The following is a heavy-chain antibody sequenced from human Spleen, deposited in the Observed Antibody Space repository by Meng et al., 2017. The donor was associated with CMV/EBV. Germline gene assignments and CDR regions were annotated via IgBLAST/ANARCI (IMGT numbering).Heavy chain of an antibody. D-gene: IGHD6-19*01. CDR1: GSFSGYY. V-gene: IGHV4-34*01. Sequence: GSFSGYYWGWVRQPPGKGLEWIGEISHNGSTNYSPSLKSQVTISVDTSKNQFSLKLSSVTAADTAVYYCARDRPGRIAVAGTRFDLWGRGTLVTVSS. J-gene: IGHJ2*01. CDR2: ISHNGST. CDR3: ARDRPGRIAVAGTRFDL.